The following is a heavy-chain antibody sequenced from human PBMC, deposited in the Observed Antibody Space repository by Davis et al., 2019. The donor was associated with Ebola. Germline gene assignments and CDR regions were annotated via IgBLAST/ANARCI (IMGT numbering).Heavy chain of an antibody. CDR3: ARWCIAARLCYYYGMDV. Sequence: PSETLSLTCAVSGGSISSSNWWSCVRQPPGKGLEWIGEIYHSGSTNYNPSLKSRVTISVDKSKNQFSLKLSSVTAADTAVYYCARWCIAARLCYYYGMDVWGQGTTVTVSS. D-gene: IGHD6-6*01. CDR1: GGSISSSNW. CDR2: IYHSGST. J-gene: IGHJ6*02. V-gene: IGHV4-4*02.